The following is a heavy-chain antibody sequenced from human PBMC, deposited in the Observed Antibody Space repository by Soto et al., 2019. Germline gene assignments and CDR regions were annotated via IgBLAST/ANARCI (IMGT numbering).Heavy chain of an antibody. Sequence: GXSVKVSCKASGYTFTRYGISWVRQAPGQGLDWMGWIXAYNGXTHYAQKLQGXXTMPTDTXXSTDYMELRGLRSEDTAVYYCARDGGVQARFDPWGQGTLVTVSS. CDR2: IXAYNGXT. CDR3: ARDGGVQARFDP. V-gene: IGHV1-18*01. CDR1: GYTFTRYG. J-gene: IGHJ5*02. D-gene: IGHD2-8*02.